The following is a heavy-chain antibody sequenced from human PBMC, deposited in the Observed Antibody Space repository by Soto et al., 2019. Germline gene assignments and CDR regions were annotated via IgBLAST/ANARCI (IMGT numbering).Heavy chain of an antibody. CDR3: ARGSVIVGAPMYIDY. D-gene: IGHD1-26*01. CDR2: ISQSGSA. V-gene: IGHV4-30-2*01. CDR1: GGPISSGGYS. J-gene: IGHJ4*02. Sequence: SETLSLTCVVSGGPISSGGYSWTWIRQPPGRGLEWIGYISQSGSADYNPSLKSRVTISVDTSKNQFSLKLSSVTAADTAVYYCARGSVIVGAPMYIDYWGQGTLVTVSS.